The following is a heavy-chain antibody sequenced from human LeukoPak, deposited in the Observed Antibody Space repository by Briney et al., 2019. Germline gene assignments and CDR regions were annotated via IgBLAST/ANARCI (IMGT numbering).Heavy chain of an antibody. V-gene: IGHV1-8*02. CDR3: ARAYSSGWYRYYYYYYSMDV. D-gene: IGHD6-19*01. CDR1: GGTFSSYA. Sequence: ASVKVSCKASGGTFSSYAISWVRQATGQGLEWMGWMNPNSGNTGYAQKFQGRVTMTRNTSISTAYMELSSLRSEDTAVYYCARAYSSGWYRYYYYYYSMDVWGKGTTVTISS. CDR2: MNPNSGNT. J-gene: IGHJ6*03.